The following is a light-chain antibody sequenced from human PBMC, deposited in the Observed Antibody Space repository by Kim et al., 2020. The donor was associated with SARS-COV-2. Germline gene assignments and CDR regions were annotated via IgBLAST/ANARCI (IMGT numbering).Light chain of an antibody. Sequence: EIVMTQSPATLSVSPGERATLSCRASQSVSSNLAWYQQKPGQAPRLLIYGASTRATGIPARFSGSGSGTEFTLTISSLQSEDFAVYYCQQYNNWYTFGEGTKLEL. CDR2: GAS. J-gene: IGKJ2*01. V-gene: IGKV3-15*01. CDR1: QSVSSN. CDR3: QQYNNWYT.